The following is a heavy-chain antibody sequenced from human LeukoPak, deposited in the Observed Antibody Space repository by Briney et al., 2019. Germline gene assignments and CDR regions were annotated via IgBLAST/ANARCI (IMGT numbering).Heavy chain of an antibody. Sequence: QPGGSLRLSCAASGFTFSSYWMSWVRQAPGKGLEWVANIKQDGSEKYYVDSVKGRFTISRDNAKNSLYPQMNSLRAEDTAVYYCARDWDAISLDYWGQGTLVTVSS. CDR3: ARDWDAISLDY. D-gene: IGHD1-26*01. V-gene: IGHV3-7*01. CDR2: IKQDGSEK. CDR1: GFTFSSYW. J-gene: IGHJ4*02.